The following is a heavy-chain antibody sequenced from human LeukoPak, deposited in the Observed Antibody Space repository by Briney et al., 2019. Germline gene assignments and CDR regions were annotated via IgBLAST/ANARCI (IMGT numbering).Heavy chain of an antibody. CDR1: GYTFTSYG. CDR3: ARDVSDPNPDFDY. D-gene: IGHD2-21*02. Sequence: GASVTVSFKASGYTFTSYGISWVRQAPGQGLAWMGWISAYNGNTNYAQKLQGRVTMTTDTSTSTAYMELRSLRSDDTAVYYCARDVSDPNPDFDYWGQGTLVTVSS. V-gene: IGHV1-18*01. J-gene: IGHJ4*02. CDR2: ISAYNGNT.